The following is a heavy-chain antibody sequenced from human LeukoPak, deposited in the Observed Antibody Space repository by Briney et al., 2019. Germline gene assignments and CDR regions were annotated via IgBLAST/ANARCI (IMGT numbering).Heavy chain of an antibody. Sequence: TGGSLRLSCAASGFTFSSYWMTWIRQAPGKGLQWVSYISSSGNIIYYADSVKGRFTISRDNAKNSLFLQMNSLRAEDTAVYYCARDQLAPGVALDYWGQGTLVTVSS. CDR1: GFTFSSYW. V-gene: IGHV3-11*04. J-gene: IGHJ4*02. CDR3: ARDQLAPGVALDY. CDR2: ISSSGNII. D-gene: IGHD6-6*01.